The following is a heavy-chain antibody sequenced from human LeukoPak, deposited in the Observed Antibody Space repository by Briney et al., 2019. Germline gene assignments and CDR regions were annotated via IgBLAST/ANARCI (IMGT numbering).Heavy chain of an antibody. D-gene: IGHD3-16*02. CDR3: ARDGDYDYVWGSYRQFDY. CDR2: IYSGGST. CDR1: GFTVSSNY. J-gene: IGHJ4*02. V-gene: IGHV3-53*01. Sequence: TGGSLRLSCAASGFTVSSNYMSWVRQAPGKGLEWVSVIYSGGSTYYADSVKGRFTISRDNSKNTLYLQMNSLRAEDTAVYYCARDGDYDYVWGSYRQFDYWGQGTLVTVSS.